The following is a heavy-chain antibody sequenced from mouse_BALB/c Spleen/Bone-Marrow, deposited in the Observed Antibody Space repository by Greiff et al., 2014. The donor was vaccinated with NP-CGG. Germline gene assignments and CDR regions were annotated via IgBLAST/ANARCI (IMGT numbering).Heavy chain of an antibody. J-gene: IGHJ4*01. D-gene: IGHD1-2*01. V-gene: IGHV2-9*02. CDR1: GFSLTTYG. CDR3: ARIITATGAMDY. Sequence: VQLQESGPGLVAPSQSLSITCTVSGFSLTTYGVHWVRQPPGKGLEWLGVLWADGSTNYNSALMSRLSISKDNSKSQVFLKMSSLQTDDTAMYYCARIITATGAMDYWGQGTSVTVSS. CDR2: LWADGST.